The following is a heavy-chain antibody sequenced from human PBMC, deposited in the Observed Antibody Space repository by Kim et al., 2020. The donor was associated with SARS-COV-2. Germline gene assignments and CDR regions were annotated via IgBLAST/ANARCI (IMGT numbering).Heavy chain of an antibody. CDR2: GSNK. J-gene: IGHJ5*02. D-gene: IGHD2-15*01. V-gene: IGHV3-30-3*01. Sequence: GSNKYSADSVKGRFTISRDNSKNTLYLQMNSLRAEDTAVYYCARGGDIDPWGQGTLVTVSS. CDR3: ARGGDIDP.